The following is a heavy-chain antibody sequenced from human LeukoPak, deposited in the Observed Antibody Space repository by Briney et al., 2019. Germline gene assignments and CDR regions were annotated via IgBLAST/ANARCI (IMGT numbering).Heavy chain of an antibody. Sequence: GRSLRLSCAASGFTFNSYGMHWVRQAPGKGLEWVALIWYDGGNKYYADSVKGRFTISRDNSQNTLYLQMNSLRADDTAVYYCARVNTNYYVPVNYGMDVWGQGTTVTVSS. CDR3: ARVNTNYYVPVNYGMDV. J-gene: IGHJ6*02. CDR1: GFTFNSYG. D-gene: IGHD3-16*01. V-gene: IGHV3-33*01. CDR2: IWYDGGNK.